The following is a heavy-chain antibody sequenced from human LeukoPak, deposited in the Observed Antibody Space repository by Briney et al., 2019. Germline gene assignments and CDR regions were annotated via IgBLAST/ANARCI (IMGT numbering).Heavy chain of an antibody. J-gene: IGHJ6*02. CDR3: AKGYYDSSGYYYGGDGMDV. Sequence: GGSLRLSCAASGFTFDDYAMHWVRQAPGKGLEWVSGISWNSGSIGYADSVKGRFTISRDNAKNSLYLQMNSLRAEDTALYYCAKGYYDSSGYYYGGDGMDVWGQGTTVTVSS. CDR1: GFTFDDYA. D-gene: IGHD3-22*01. CDR2: ISWNSGSI. V-gene: IGHV3-9*01.